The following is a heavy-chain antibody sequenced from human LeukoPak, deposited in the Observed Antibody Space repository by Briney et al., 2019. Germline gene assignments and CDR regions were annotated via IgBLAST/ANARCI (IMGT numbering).Heavy chain of an antibody. J-gene: IGHJ4*02. Sequence: PGGSLRLSCAPSGFTFSSYTMNWVRQAPGKGLDWVSSISSSGTHVYYADSVKGRFTISRDNAKNSLFLQMNSLRDEDTAVYYCAAQRGLDYWGQGTLVTVSS. CDR3: AAQRGLDY. V-gene: IGHV3-21*01. CDR2: ISSSGTHV. CDR1: GFTFSSYT. D-gene: IGHD3-22*01.